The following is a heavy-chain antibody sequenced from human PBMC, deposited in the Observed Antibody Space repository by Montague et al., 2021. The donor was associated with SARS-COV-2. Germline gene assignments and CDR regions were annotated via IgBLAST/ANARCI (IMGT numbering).Heavy chain of an antibody. V-gene: IGHV4-39*01. D-gene: IGHD3-10*01. J-gene: IGHJ4*02. Sequence: SETLSLTCTVSGGSISSSSYYWGWLRQPPGKGLEWIGSIYYSASTYYNPSLKSRVTISVDTSKNQFSLKLSSVTAADTAVYYCARRESMVRGVIITFSSPFDYWGQGTLVTVSS. CDR1: GGSISSSSYY. CDR2: IYYSAST. CDR3: ARRESMVRGVIITFSSPFDY.